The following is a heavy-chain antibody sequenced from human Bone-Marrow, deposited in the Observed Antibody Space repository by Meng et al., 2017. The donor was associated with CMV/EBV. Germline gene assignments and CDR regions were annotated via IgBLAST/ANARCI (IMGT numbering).Heavy chain of an antibody. V-gene: IGHV1-58*01. CDR2: IVVGSGYT. CDR3: ASKAMDV. Sequence: SVKVSCKASGFSFTNAAVQWVRQARGEPLEWIGWIVVGSGYTSYAQKLQGRVTITRDMATSTAYMEVSRLRSDDTAVYYCASKAMDVWGQGTTVTVSS. CDR1: GFSFTNAA. J-gene: IGHJ6*02.